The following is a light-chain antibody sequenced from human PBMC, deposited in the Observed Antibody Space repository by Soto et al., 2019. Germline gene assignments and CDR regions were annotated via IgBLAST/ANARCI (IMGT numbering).Light chain of an antibody. CDR3: QQSYNPPPT. CDR2: AVS. J-gene: IGKJ1*01. V-gene: IGKV1-39*01. CDR1: QGISTF. Sequence: DIQMTQSPSSLSASVGYRVTVTCRASQGISTFLNWYQQKQGKAPNLLIYAVSNLRTGVPSRFSGNASGTDFTLTISSLQPEDFATYFCQQSYNPPPTFGQGTKVDI.